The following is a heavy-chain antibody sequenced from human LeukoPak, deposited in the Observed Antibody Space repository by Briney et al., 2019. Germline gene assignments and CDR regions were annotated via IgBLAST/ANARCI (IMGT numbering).Heavy chain of an antibody. D-gene: IGHD2-8*01. V-gene: IGHV1-69*13. CDR2: IIPIFGTA. J-gene: IGHJ4*02. CDR3: AREGGYCTNGVCQYYFDY. Sequence: SVKVSCKASGGTFSSNAISWVRQAPGQGLEWMGGIIPIFGTANYAQKFQGRVTITADGSTSTAYMELSSLRSEDTAVYYCAREGGYCTNGVCQYYFDYWGQGTLVTVSS. CDR1: GGTFSSNA.